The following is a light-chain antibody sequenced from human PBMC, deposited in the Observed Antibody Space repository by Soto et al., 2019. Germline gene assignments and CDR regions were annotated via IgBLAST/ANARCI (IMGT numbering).Light chain of an antibody. CDR2: EVS. CDR1: ASDVGSYNR. J-gene: IGLJ3*02. V-gene: IGLV2-18*01. Sequence: QSALTQPPSVSGSPGQSVTISCTGTASDVGSYNRVSWYQQPTGAAPKLMIYEVSNRPSGVPDRFSGSRSGNTASLTISGLLDEDEGDYYCSLYTTTGSWVFGGGTKLTVL. CDR3: SLYTTTGSWV.